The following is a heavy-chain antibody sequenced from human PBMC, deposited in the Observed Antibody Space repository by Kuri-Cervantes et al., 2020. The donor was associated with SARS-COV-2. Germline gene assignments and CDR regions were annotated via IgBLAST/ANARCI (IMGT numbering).Heavy chain of an antibody. CDR1: GFTFSSYG. CDR2: IRYDGSNK. Sequence: GESLKISCAASGFTFSSYGMHWVRQAPGKGLEWVVFIRYDGSNKYYADSVKGRFTISRDNSKNTLYLQMNSLRAEDTAVYYCAKDSLLEVKFDYWGQGTLVTVSS. D-gene: IGHD1-1*01. CDR3: AKDSLLEVKFDY. V-gene: IGHV3-30*02. J-gene: IGHJ4*02.